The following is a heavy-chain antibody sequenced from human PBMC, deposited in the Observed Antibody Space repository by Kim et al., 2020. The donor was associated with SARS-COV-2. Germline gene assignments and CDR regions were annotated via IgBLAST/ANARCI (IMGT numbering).Heavy chain of an antibody. CDR3: TSSRPHYYDSSGYYYFDY. Sequence: KGRFTISRDDSKNTAYLQMNSLKTEDTAVYYCTSSRPHYYDSSGYYYFDYWGQGTLVTVSS. J-gene: IGHJ4*02. V-gene: IGHV3-73*01. D-gene: IGHD3-22*01.